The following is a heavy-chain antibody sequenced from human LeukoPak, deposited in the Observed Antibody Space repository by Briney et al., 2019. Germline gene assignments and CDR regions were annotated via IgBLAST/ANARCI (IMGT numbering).Heavy chain of an antibody. J-gene: IGHJ2*01. Sequence: SETLSLTCTVSGGSISSYYWSWIRQPPGKGLEWIGYIYYSGSTNYNPSLKSRVAISVDTSKNQFSLKLGSVTAADTAVYYCASGGGSYGRWYFDLWGRGTLVTVSS. CDR1: GGSISSYY. D-gene: IGHD1-26*01. CDR3: ASGGGSYGRWYFDL. CDR2: IYYSGST. V-gene: IGHV4-59*01.